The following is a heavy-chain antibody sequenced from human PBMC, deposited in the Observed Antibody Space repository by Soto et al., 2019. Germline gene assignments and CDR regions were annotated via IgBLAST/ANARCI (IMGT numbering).Heavy chain of an antibody. V-gene: IGHV4-39*01. J-gene: IGHJ5*02. CDR1: GGSISSSSYY. D-gene: IGHD2-8*01. CDR3: ARRLRLGVCYTCNWFDP. CDR2: IYYSGST. Sequence: SETLSLTCTVSGGSISSSSYYWGWIRQPPGKGLEWIGSIYYSGSTYYNPSLKSRVTISVDTSKNQFSLKLSSVTAADTAVYYCARRLRLGVCYTCNWFDPWGQGTLVTVSS.